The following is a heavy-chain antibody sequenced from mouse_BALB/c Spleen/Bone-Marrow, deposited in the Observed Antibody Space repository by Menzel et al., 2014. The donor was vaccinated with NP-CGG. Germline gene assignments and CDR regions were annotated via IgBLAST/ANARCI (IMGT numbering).Heavy chain of an antibody. CDR2: IRLKSNNYAT. V-gene: IGHV6-6*02. D-gene: IGHD4-1*01. CDR1: GFTFSNYW. CDR3: TRNWDYFDY. J-gene: IGHJ2*01. Sequence: EVKLVESGGGLVQPGGSMKLSCVASGFTFSNYWMNWVRRSPEKGLEWVAEIRLKSNNYATHYAESVKGRFTISRDDSKSSVYLQMNNLRAEDTGIYYCTRNWDYFDYWGQGTTLTVSS.